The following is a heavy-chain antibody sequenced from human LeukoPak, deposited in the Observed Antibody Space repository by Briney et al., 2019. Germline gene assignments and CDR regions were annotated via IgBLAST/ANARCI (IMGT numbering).Heavy chain of an antibody. CDR3: ARSPTWIQVSFDY. CDR2: ISSSGSTI. V-gene: IGHV3-48*03. J-gene: IGHJ4*02. Sequence: GGSLRLSCAASGFTFSSYEMNWVRQAPGKGLEWVSYISSSGSTIYYADSVKGRFTISRDNAKNSLYLQMNSLRAEDTAVYYCARSPTWIQVSFDYWGQGTLVTVSS. CDR1: GFTFSSYE. D-gene: IGHD5-18*01.